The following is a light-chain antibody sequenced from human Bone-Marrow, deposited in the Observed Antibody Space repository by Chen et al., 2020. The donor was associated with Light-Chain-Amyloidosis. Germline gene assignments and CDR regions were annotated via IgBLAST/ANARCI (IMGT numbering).Light chain of an antibody. V-gene: IGKV1-39*01. CDR3: QQSYNTPHT. CDR1: QSISTY. Sequence: DIQMTPSASSLSASVGDRVTITCRASQSISTYLNWYQHKPGVAPRLLIYAASKLQSGVPSRFSGSWSGTDFTLTISSLEPDDSATYYCQQSYNTPHTFGQGTNLEIK. J-gene: IGKJ2*01. CDR2: AAS.